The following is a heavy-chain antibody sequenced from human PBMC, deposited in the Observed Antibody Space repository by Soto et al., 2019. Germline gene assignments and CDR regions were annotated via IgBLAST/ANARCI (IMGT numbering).Heavy chain of an antibody. J-gene: IGHJ3*02. CDR3: ARENVWGHAFDI. D-gene: IGHD3-16*01. Sequence: QVQLVESGGGVVQPGRSLRLSCAASGFTFSSYAMHWVRQAPGKGLEWVAVISYDGSNKYYADSVKGRFTISRDNSKNPLYLQMNSLRAEDTAVYYCARENVWGHAFDIWGQGTMVTVSS. CDR2: ISYDGSNK. V-gene: IGHV3-30-3*01. CDR1: GFTFSSYA.